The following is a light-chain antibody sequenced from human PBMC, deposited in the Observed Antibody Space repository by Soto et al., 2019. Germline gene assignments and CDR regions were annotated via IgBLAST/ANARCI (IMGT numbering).Light chain of an antibody. CDR2: AAS. CDR3: QQYDDLPIT. V-gene: IGKV1-33*01. CDR1: QTISNY. J-gene: IGKJ5*01. Sequence: DIQVTQSPSSLSASVGDRVTITCRSSQTISNYLIWYQQKQGKAPKLLIYAASSLHPGVPSRFRGRGSGTEFSFHITRLQTEDVETYYCQQYDDLPITFGQGTRLEIK.